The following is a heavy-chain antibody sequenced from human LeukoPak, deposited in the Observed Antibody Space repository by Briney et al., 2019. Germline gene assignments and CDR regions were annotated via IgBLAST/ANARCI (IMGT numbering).Heavy chain of an antibody. CDR3: VKSTPRTIVVNYDY. CDR2: ISDNGRST. D-gene: IGHD3-22*01. CDR1: GFTFNTYA. Sequence: QPGRSLRLSCAASGFTFNTYAMTWVRQGPGKGLEWVSTISDNGRSTYYADSVKGRFTISRDNSKNTLYLQMNSLRAEDTAVYYCVKSTPRTIVVNYDYWGQGALVTVSS. V-gene: IGHV3-23*01. J-gene: IGHJ4*02.